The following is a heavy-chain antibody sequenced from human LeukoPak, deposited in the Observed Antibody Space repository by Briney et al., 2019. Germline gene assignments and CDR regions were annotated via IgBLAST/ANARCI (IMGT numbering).Heavy chain of an antibody. Sequence: GGSLRLSCAASGFTFSSYAMSWVRQAPGKGLEWVSAISGSGGSTYYVDSVKGRFTISRDNSKNTLYLQMNSLRAEDTAVYYCAKDDDSSGYYYRTFDYWGQGTLVTVSS. D-gene: IGHD3-22*01. CDR3: AKDDDSSGYYYRTFDY. CDR1: GFTFSSYA. J-gene: IGHJ4*02. CDR2: ISGSGGST. V-gene: IGHV3-23*01.